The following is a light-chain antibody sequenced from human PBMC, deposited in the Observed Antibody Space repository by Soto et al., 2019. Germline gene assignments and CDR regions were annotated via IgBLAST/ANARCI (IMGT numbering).Light chain of an antibody. CDR1: SSDVGGYNY. V-gene: IGLV2-8*01. Sequence: QSALTQPPSASGSPGQSVTISCTGTSSDVGGYNYVSWYQQHPGKAPKLMIYEVSKRPSGVPDRFSGSKSGNTASLTVSGLQAEDEADYYCQTWGRGIVVFGGGTQLTVL. J-gene: IGLJ2*01. CDR3: QTWGRGIVV. CDR2: EVS.